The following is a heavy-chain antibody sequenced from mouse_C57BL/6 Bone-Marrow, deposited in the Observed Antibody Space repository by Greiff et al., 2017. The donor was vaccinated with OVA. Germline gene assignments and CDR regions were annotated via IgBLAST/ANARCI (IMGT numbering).Heavy chain of an antibody. Sequence: EVQLVESEGGLVQPGSSMKLSCTASGFTFSDYYMAWVRQVPEKGLEWVANINYDGSSTYYLDSLKSRFIISRDNAKNILYLQMSSLKSEDTATYYCASAELGPWFAYWGQGTLVTVSA. J-gene: IGHJ3*01. CDR2: INYDGSST. D-gene: IGHD4-1*01. CDR1: GFTFSDYY. CDR3: ASAELGPWFAY. V-gene: IGHV5-16*01.